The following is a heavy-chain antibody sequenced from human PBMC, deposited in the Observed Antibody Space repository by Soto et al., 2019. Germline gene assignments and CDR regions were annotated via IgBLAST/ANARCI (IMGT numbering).Heavy chain of an antibody. CDR2: IYYSGST. Sequence: PSETLSLTCTVSGGSISSYYWSWIRQPPGKGLEWIGYIYYSGSTNYNPSLKSRVTISVDTSKNQFSLKLSSVTAADTAVYYCARELTIAAEYYYGMDVWGQGTTVTVSS. CDR3: ARELTIAAEYYYGMDV. D-gene: IGHD6-25*01. J-gene: IGHJ6*02. CDR1: GGSISSYY. V-gene: IGHV4-59*01.